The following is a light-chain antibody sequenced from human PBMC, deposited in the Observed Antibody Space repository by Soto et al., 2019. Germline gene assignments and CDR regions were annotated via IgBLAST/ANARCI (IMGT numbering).Light chain of an antibody. CDR3: QQYYSYPPVT. CDR2: GAS. V-gene: IGKV1-39*01. J-gene: IGKJ4*01. Sequence: DIHMTQSPSSLSPSVGYRFTLTCLSSQSISRHLNWYQQKPGRAPRLLIYGASNLQSGVPSRFSGSGSGTDFTLTISCLQSEDFATYYCQQYYSYPPVTFGGGTKVDIK. CDR1: QSISRH.